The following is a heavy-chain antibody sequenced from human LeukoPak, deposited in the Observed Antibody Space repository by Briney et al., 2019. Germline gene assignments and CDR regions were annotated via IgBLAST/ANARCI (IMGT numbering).Heavy chain of an antibody. V-gene: IGHV3-30*18. CDR3: AKGTHYYDSSGPFDH. Sequence: GGSLRFSCAASGFTFSSYGMHWVRQAPGKGLEWVAVISYDGSNKYYADSVKGRFTISRDNSKNTLYLQMNSLRAEDTAVYYCAKGTHYYDSSGPFDHWGQGTLVTVPS. J-gene: IGHJ4*02. CDR2: ISYDGSNK. D-gene: IGHD3-22*01. CDR1: GFTFSSYG.